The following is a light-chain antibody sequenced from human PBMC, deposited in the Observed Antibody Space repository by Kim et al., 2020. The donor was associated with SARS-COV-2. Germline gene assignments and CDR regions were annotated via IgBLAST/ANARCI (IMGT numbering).Light chain of an antibody. V-gene: IGLV3-1*01. J-gene: IGLJ2*01. Sequence: SYELTQPPSVSVSPGQTARIPCSGNNLGNKYTSWYQQRPGQSPVLVIYQDTKRPSGIPERFSGSNSGTTATLTISGTQAMDEAYYYCQAWDSDNMVFGGGTQLTVL. CDR2: QDT. CDR1: NLGNKY. CDR3: QAWDSDNMV.